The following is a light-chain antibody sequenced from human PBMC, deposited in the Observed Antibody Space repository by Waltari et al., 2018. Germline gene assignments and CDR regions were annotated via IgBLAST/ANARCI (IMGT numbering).Light chain of an antibody. V-gene: IGKV1-12*01. J-gene: IGKJ4*01. Sequence: DIQMTQSPSSVSASVGDRVTITCRSSEDVSTWLAWYQQKPGKVPHPLIFAASVLRTGVSSRFTGSGSGTDFTLTISSLEPEDFATYYCQQSNTFPLTFGGGTKVEIK. CDR1: EDVSTW. CDR2: AAS. CDR3: QQSNTFPLT.